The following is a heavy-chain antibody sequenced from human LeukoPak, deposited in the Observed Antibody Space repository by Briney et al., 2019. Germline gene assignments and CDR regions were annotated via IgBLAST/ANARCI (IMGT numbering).Heavy chain of an antibody. CDR3: ARESGGGRSEYFDY. J-gene: IGHJ4*02. V-gene: IGHV4-39*07. D-gene: IGHD2-15*01. CDR1: GGSISSSSYY. CDR2: IYYSGST. Sequence: PSETLSLTCTVSGGSISSSSYYWGWIRQPPGKGLEWIGSIYYSGSTYYNPSLKSRVTISVDTSKNQFSLKLSSVTAADTAVYYCARESGGGRSEYFDYWGQGTLVTVSS.